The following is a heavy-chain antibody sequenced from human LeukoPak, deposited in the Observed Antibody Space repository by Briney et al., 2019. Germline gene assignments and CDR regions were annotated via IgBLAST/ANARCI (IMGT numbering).Heavy chain of an antibody. J-gene: IGHJ4*02. CDR3: ARDLDWGPDC. CDR1: GFTSTDFY. CDR2: IHTRSGGT. Sequence: ASARVSCKATGFTSTDFYMHWIRQAPGQGLEWMGWIHTRSGGTNSAQKFQDRLTMTRDTSISTIYMELNSLRSDDTAVYYCARDLDWGPDCWGQGTLVTVSS. D-gene: IGHD3-9*01. V-gene: IGHV1-2*02.